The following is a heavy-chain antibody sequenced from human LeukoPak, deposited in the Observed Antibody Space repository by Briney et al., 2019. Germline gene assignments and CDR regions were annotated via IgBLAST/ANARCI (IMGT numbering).Heavy chain of an antibody. CDR1: GYTFTGYY. V-gene: IGHV1-2*02. CDR2: INPNSGGT. J-gene: IGHJ6*03. Sequence: GASVKVSCKASGYTFTGYYMHWVRQAPGQGLEWMGWINPNSGGTNYAQKFQGRVTMTRDTSISTAYMELSRLRSDDTAVYYCARARHGSGHYYYYMDVWGKGTTVTVSS. CDR3: ARARHGSGHYYYYMDV. D-gene: IGHD3-10*01.